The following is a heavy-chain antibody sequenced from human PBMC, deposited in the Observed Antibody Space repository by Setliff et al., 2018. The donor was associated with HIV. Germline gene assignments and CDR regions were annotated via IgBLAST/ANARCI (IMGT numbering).Heavy chain of an antibody. D-gene: IGHD4-17*01. CDR3: ARRMEDGDPNDFAIDY. CDR2: IYLGDSDT. V-gene: IGHV5-51*01. CDR1: GYRFTSYW. Sequence: GESLKISCKGSGYRFTSYWIDWVRQTPGKGLEWMGIIYLGDSDTRYSPSFQGQVTISADKSTSTAYLQWSSLKASDTAMYYCARRMEDGDPNDFAIDYWGQGTLVTVSS. J-gene: IGHJ4*02.